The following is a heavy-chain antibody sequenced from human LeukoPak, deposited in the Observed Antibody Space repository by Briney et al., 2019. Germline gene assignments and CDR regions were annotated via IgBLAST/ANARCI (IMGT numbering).Heavy chain of an antibody. Sequence: GGSLRLSCAASGFTFSSYSMNWVRQAPGKGLEWVSSISSSSSYIYYADSVKGRFTISRDNAKNSLYLQMNSLRAEDTAVYYCAREPGWYYCGGDCFLLDIWGQGTMVTVSS. CDR2: ISSSSSYI. D-gene: IGHD2-21*02. V-gene: IGHV3-21*01. CDR1: GFTFSSYS. J-gene: IGHJ3*02. CDR3: AREPGWYYCGGDCFLLDI.